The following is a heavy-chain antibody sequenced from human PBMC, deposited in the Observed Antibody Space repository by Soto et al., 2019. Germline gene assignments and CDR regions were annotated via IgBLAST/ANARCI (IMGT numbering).Heavy chain of an antibody. CDR3: SRGVGRLLQQTMFNDTFDI. D-gene: IGHD3-9*01. Sequence: GGSLRLSCAASGFTFSSYAMSWVRQAPGKGLEWVSAISGSGGSTYYADSVKGRFTISRDNSKNTLYLQMNSLRAEDTAVYYYSRGVGRLLQQTMFNDTFDIWGQGTMVTVSS. V-gene: IGHV3-23*01. CDR1: GFTFSSYA. CDR2: ISGSGGST. J-gene: IGHJ3*02.